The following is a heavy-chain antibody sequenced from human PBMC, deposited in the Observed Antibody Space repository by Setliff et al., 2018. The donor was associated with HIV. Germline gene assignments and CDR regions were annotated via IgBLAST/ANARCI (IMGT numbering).Heavy chain of an antibody. CDR2: VYSSGST. CDR1: GGSIGIRSYF. CDR3: ASGQWLEHAFDI. J-gene: IGHJ3*02. V-gene: IGHV4-39*01. D-gene: IGHD6-19*01. Sequence: PSQTLSLTCTVSGGSIGIRSYFWGWIRQPPGKGLEWIGSVYSSGSTDYNPSLKSRVTVSVDTSKDQFSLRLSSVTVADTAVYYCASGQWLEHAFDIWGQGTVVTVSS.